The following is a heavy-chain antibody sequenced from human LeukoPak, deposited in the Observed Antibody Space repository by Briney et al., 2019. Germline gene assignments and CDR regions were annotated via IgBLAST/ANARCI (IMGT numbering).Heavy chain of an antibody. Sequence: ASVKVSCKASGYTFTSNDINWVRQATGQGLEWMGWMNPNSGNTGYAQKFQGRVTMTRNTSISTAYMELSSLRSEDTAVYYCARGRTYYYDSSGYYYIPPSVNWFDPWGQGTLVTVSS. D-gene: IGHD3-22*01. J-gene: IGHJ5*02. CDR3: ARGRTYYYDSSGYYYIPPSVNWFDP. CDR1: GYTFTSND. CDR2: MNPNSGNT. V-gene: IGHV1-8*01.